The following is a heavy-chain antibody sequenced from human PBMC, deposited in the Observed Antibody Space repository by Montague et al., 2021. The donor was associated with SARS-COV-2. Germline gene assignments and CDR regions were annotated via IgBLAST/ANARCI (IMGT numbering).Heavy chain of an antibody. J-gene: IGHJ6*03. D-gene: IGHD5-18*01. CDR2: INHGGST. CDR3: ARGRGIQLWFNYYYYMDV. Sequence: SETLSLTCAVYGGSFSGYYWNWIRQPPGKGLEWIGEINHGGSTKYSPSLKSRVTISVDTSKNQSSLKLSSVTAADTTVYYCARGRGIQLWFNYYYYMDVWGKGTTVTVSS. V-gene: IGHV4-34*01. CDR1: GGSFSGYY.